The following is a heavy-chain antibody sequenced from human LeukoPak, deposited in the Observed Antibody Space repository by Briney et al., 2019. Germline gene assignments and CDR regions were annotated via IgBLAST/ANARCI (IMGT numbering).Heavy chain of an antibody. J-gene: IGHJ1*01. CDR2: INPNSGGT. V-gene: IGHV1-2*06. D-gene: IGHD3-22*01. CDR3: ARDSEYYDSSGYYYDLQH. CDR1: GYTFTGYY. Sequence: GASVKVSCKASGYTFTGYYMHWVRQAPGQGLEWMGRINPNSGGTNYAQKFQGRLTMTRDTSISTAYMELSRLRSDDTAVYYCARDSEYYDSSGYYYDLQHWGQGTLVTVSS.